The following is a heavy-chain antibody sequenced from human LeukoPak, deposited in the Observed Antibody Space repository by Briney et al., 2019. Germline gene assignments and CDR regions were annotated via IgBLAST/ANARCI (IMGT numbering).Heavy chain of an antibody. CDR2: INHSGST. V-gene: IGHV4-34*01. CDR1: GGSFSGYY. CDR3: VRVAVEMATIKGLDI. Sequence: PSETLSLTCAVYGGSFSGYYWSWIRQPPGKGLEWIGEINHSGSTNYNPSLKSRVTISVDTSKNQFSLKLSSVTAADTAVYYCVRVAVEMATIKGLDIWGRGTMVTVSS. J-gene: IGHJ3*02. D-gene: IGHD5-24*01.